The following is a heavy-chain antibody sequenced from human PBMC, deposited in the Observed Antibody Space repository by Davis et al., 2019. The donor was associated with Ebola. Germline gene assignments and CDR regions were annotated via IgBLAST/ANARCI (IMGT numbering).Heavy chain of an antibody. Sequence: PGGSLRLSCTVSGGSISSSSYYWGWIRQPPGKGLEWIGSIYYSGSTYYNPSLKSRVTISVDTSKNQFSLKLSSVTAADTAVYYCARRRRWLQLEDYWGQGTLVTVSS. CDR2: IYYSGST. V-gene: IGHV4-39*01. D-gene: IGHD5-24*01. CDR3: ARRRRWLQLEDY. CDR1: GGSISSSSYY. J-gene: IGHJ4*02.